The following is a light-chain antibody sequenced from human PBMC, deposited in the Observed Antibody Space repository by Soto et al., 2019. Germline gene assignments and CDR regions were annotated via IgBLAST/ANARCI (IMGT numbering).Light chain of an antibody. CDR1: QSVSSNY. J-gene: IGKJ1*01. V-gene: IGKV3-20*01. CDR3: QQHGSSPPWT. CDR2: GAS. Sequence: EIVLTQSPGTLSLSPGERATLSCRASQSVSSNYLAWYQQKPGQAPRLLISGASSRATGIPDRFSGSGSGTNFTLTISILEPEDFAVYYCQQHGSSPPWTFGQGTKVEIK.